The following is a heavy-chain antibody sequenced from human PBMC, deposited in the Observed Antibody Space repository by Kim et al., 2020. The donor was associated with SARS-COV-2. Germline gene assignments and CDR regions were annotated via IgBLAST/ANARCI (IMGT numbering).Heavy chain of an antibody. D-gene: IGHD2-2*01. Sequence: SETLSLTCAVYGGSFSGYYWSWIRQPPGKGLEWIGEINHSGSTYYNPSLKSRVTISVDTSKNQFSLKLSSVTAADTAVYYCARRCSEVVPAAMGLGVHY. CDR2: INHSGST. J-gene: IGHJ6*01. CDR3: ARRCSEVVPAAMGLGVHY. CDR1: GGSFSGYY. V-gene: IGHV4-34*01.